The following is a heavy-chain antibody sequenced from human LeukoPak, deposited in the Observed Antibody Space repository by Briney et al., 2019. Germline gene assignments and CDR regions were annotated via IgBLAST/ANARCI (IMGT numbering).Heavy chain of an antibody. CDR1: GGSISSSSYY. CDR2: IYYSGST. CDR3: GGHPGLAATDC. D-gene: IGHD6-13*01. J-gene: IGHJ4*02. V-gene: IGHV4-39*01. Sequence: SETLSLTCTVSGGSISSSSYYWGWIRQPPGKGLEWIGSIYYSGSTNYNPSLKSRVTISVDTSKNQFSLKLSSVTAADTAVYYCGGHPGLAATDCWGQGTLVTVSS.